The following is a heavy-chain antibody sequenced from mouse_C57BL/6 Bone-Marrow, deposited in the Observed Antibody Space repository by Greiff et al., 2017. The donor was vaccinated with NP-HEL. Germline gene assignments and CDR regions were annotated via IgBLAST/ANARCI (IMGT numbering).Heavy chain of an antibody. CDR3: ARNLEYYGSSPDWYFDV. Sequence: VQLQQSGPGLVAPSQSLSITCTVSGFSLTSYAISWVRQPPGKGLEWLGVIWTGGGTNYNSALKSRLSISKDNSKSQVFLKMNSLQTDDTARYYCARNLEYYGSSPDWYFDVWGTGTTVTVSS. CDR2: IWTGGGT. D-gene: IGHD1-1*01. CDR1: GFSLTSYA. V-gene: IGHV2-9-1*01. J-gene: IGHJ1*03.